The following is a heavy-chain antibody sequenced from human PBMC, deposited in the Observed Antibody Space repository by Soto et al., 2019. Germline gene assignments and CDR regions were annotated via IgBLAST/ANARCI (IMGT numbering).Heavy chain of an antibody. Sequence: QVQLQESGPGLVKPSQTLSLTCTVSGGSISSGGTGSYWTWIRQLPGKGLEWIGYIYYTGNTYYIPPLKSRPTISIDTSENQFSLKPTSVTAADTAVYFCASGHDAYKVRYWGQGTLVTVSS. J-gene: IGHJ4*02. CDR1: GGSISSGGTGSY. CDR2: IYYTGNT. V-gene: IGHV4-31*03. D-gene: IGHD1-1*01. CDR3: ASGHDAYKVRY.